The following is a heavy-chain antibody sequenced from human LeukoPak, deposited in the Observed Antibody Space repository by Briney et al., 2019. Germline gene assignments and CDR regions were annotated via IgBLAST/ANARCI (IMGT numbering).Heavy chain of an antibody. CDR2: ISGSGGST. V-gene: IGHV3-23*01. CDR1: GFTFSSYA. CDR3: AKDYSSGNSYYFDY. J-gene: IGHJ4*02. D-gene: IGHD6-19*01. Sequence: GGSLRLSCAASGFTFSSYAMSWVRQAPGKGLEWVSAISGSGGSTYYADSVKGRLTISRDNSKNTLYLQMNSLRAEDTAVYYCAKDYSSGNSYYFDYWGQGTLVTVSS.